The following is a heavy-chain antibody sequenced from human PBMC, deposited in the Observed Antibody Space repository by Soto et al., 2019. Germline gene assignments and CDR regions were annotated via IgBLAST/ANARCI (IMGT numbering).Heavy chain of an antibody. J-gene: IGHJ6*03. V-gene: IGHV4-34*01. Sequence: PSETLSLTCAVYGGSFSGYYWSWIRQPPGKGLEWIGEINHSGSTNYNPSLKSRVTISVDTSKNQFSLKLSSVTAADTAVYYCARVGSYLTYGIAAAGAYYYYMDVWGKGTTVTVSS. CDR2: INHSGST. CDR3: ARVGSYLTYGIAAAGAYYYYMDV. D-gene: IGHD6-13*01. CDR1: GGSFSGYY.